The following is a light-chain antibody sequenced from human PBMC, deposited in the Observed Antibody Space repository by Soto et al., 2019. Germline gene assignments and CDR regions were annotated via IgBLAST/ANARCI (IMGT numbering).Light chain of an antibody. CDR2: GAS. J-gene: IGKJ1*01. CDR1: QSVSSSY. V-gene: IGKV3-20*01. Sequence: TQSPGTLSLSPGERATLSCRASQSVSSSYLAWYQQKPGQAPRLLIYGASNRAAGIPDRFSGSGSGTDFTLTISRLEPEDFAVYYCHQYSSSRRTFGQGTKV. CDR3: HQYSSSRRT.